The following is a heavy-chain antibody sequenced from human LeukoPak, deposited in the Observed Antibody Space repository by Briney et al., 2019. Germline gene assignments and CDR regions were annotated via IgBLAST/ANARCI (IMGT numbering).Heavy chain of an antibody. Sequence: GGPLRLSCAASGFTFSSYALYWVRQAPGKGLEWVAVISYDGGNTYYADSVKGRFTISRDNSKNTLYLQMNSLRAEDTAVYYCAKGGYCSGGSCYSPLYFDYWGQGTLVTVSS. D-gene: IGHD2-15*01. CDR2: ISYDGGNT. J-gene: IGHJ4*02. V-gene: IGHV3-30*04. CDR1: GFTFSSYA. CDR3: AKGGYCSGGSCYSPLYFDY.